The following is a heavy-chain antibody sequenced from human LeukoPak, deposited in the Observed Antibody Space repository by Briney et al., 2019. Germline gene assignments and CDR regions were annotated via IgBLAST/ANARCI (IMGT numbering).Heavy chain of an antibody. CDR3: ARRYYYNLGSFPFDF. CDR1: GGPFSGYF. J-gene: IGHJ4*02. V-gene: IGHV4-34*01. CDR2: IHNSGTT. Sequence: PSETLSLTCAVSGGPFSGYFWSWIRQSSGKGLEWIGKIHNSGTTNYNPSLNSRVTISEDTSKNQFYLNLSSVTAADTAVYYCARRYYYNLGSFPFDFWGQGTLVTVSS. D-gene: IGHD3-10*01.